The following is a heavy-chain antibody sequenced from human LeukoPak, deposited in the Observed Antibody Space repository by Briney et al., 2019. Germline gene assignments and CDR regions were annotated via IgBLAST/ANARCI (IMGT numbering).Heavy chain of an antibody. CDR3: ARVESYSSSFDYFDY. Sequence: GGSLRLSCAASGFTFSSYSMNWVRQAPGKGLEWVSSISSSSSYIYYADSVKGRFTISRDNAKNSLYLQMNSLRAEDTAVYYCARVESYSSSFDYFDYWGQGTLVTVSS. J-gene: IGHJ4*02. D-gene: IGHD6-6*01. CDR1: GFTFSSYS. CDR2: ISSSSSYI. V-gene: IGHV3-21*01.